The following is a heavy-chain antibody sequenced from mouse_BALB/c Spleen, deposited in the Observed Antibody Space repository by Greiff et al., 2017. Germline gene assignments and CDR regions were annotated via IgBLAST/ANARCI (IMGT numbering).Heavy chain of an antibody. CDR2: IRNKANGYTT. D-gene: IGHD1-1*01. V-gene: IGHV7-3*02. CDR1: GFTFTDYY. Sequence: EVQLVESGGGLVQPGGSLRLSCATSGFTFTDYYMSWVRQPPGKALEWLGFIRNKANGYTTEYSASVKGRFTISRDNSQSILYLQMNTLRAEDSATYYCARETTDWYFDVWGAGTTVTVSS. CDR3: ARETTDWYFDV. J-gene: IGHJ1*01.